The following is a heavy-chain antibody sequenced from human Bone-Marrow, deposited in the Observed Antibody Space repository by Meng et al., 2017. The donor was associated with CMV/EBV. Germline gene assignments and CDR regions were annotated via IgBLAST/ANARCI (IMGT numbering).Heavy chain of an antibody. CDR3: AREGDCSSTSCPYNWFDP. V-gene: IGHV4-34*01. CDR2: INHSGST. CDR1: GGSFSGYY. Sequence: SETLSLTCAVYGGSFSGYYWSWIRQPPGKGLEWIGEINHSGSTNYNPSLKSRVTIPVDTSKNQFSLKLSSVTAADTAVYYCAREGDCSSTSCPYNWFDPWGQGTLVTVSS. J-gene: IGHJ5*02. D-gene: IGHD2-2*01.